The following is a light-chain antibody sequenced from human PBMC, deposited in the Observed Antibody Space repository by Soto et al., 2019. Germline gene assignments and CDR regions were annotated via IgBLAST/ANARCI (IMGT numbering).Light chain of an antibody. CDR3: QQYSKWPLT. J-gene: IGKJ4*01. V-gene: IGKV3-15*01. Sequence: EIVLTQSPATLSVSPGDRATLSCRASQGVRSDLAWYQQKAGQSPRLLIDGASTRAAETPARFSGSGSETEFTLTISSLQSEDFAVYYCQQYSKWPLTFGGGTKVDIK. CDR1: QGVRSD. CDR2: GAS.